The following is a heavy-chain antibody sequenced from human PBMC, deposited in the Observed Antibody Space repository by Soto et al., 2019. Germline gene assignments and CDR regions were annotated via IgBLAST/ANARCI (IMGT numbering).Heavy chain of an antibody. Sequence: SETLSLTCAVSGGSISSGGYSWSWIRQPPGKGLEWIGYIYHSGSTYYNPSLKSRVTISVDRSKNQFSLKLSSVTAVDTAVYYCARDYIEAGGSGYYNWFDPWGQGTLVTVSS. CDR3: ARDYIEAGGSGYYNWFDP. D-gene: IGHD3-3*01. CDR1: GGSISSGGYS. J-gene: IGHJ5*02. CDR2: IYHSGST. V-gene: IGHV4-30-2*01.